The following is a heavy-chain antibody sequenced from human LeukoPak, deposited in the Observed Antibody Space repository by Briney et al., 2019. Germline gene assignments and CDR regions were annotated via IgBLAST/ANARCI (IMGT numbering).Heavy chain of an antibody. CDR1: GLNFDDSA. V-gene: IGHV3-43*02. Sequence: GGSLRLSCVASGLNFDDSAMHWVRQAPGKGLEWVSLISADGGSTFSADSVKGRFSISRDNSKNSLYLQMNSLRSEDTATYYCAKESGKFDYWGQGTLVAVSS. J-gene: IGHJ4*02. CDR2: ISADGGST. CDR3: AKESGKFDY.